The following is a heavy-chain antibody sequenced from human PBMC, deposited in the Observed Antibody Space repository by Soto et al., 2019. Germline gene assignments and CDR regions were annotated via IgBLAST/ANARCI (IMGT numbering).Heavy chain of an antibody. J-gene: IGHJ6*03. CDR2: VSDSGGST. CDR3: AKTLSLVTHFYYYYMDC. D-gene: IGHD2-21*02. V-gene: IGHV3-23*01. CDR1: GFTFSTYA. Sequence: PGGSLRLSCAASGFTFSTYAMTWVRQAPGKGLEWASAVSDSGGSTYYADSVRGRFTISRDNSKNTLYLQMNSLRAEDTAVYYCAKTLSLVTHFYYYYMDCWGKGTTVTVSS.